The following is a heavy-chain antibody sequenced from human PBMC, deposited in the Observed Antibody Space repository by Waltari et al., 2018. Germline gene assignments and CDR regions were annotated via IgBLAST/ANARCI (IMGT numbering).Heavy chain of an antibody. Sequence: QVQLVQSGAEVKKPGASVKVSCKASGYTFTGYYMHWVRQAPGQGLEWMGRIIPIFGTANYAQKFQGRVTITADKSTSTAYMELSSLRSEDTAVYYCASEYDYGDYGGAFDIWAKGQWSPSLQ. CDR1: GYTFTGYY. D-gene: IGHD4-17*01. CDR3: ASEYDYGDYGGAFDI. CDR2: IIPIFGTA. V-gene: IGHV1-69*06. J-gene: IGHJ3*02.